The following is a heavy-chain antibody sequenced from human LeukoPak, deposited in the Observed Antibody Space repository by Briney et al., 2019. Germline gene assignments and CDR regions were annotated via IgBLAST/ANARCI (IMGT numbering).Heavy chain of an antibody. CDR2: ISGSGDST. J-gene: IGHJ4*02. CDR3: AKKVPANWGGYFDY. Sequence: PGGSLRLSCAASGFTFSSYAMSWVRQAPGKGLEWVSAISGSGDSTYSTDSVKGRFTISRDNSKNTLYLQMNSLRAEDTAVYYCAKKVPANWGGYFDYWGQGTLVTVS. V-gene: IGHV3-23*01. D-gene: IGHD7-27*01. CDR1: GFTFSSYA.